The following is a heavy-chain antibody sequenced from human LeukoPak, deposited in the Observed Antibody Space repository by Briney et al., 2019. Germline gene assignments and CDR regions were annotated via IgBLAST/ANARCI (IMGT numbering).Heavy chain of an antibody. CDR1: GFTFSSYG. CDR3: ARDRITIFGDDFDY. J-gene: IGHJ4*02. V-gene: IGHV3-30*02. CDR2: IRSDGSNK. D-gene: IGHD3-3*01. Sequence: GGSLRLSCAASGFTFSSYGMHWVRQAPGKGLEWVAFIRSDGSNKYYADFVKGRFTISRDNSKNTLYLQMNSLRAEDTAVYYCARDRITIFGDDFDYWGQGTLVTVSS.